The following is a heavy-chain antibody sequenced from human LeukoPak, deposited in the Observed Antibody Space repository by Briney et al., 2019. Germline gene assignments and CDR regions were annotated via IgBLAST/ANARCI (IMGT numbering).Heavy chain of an antibody. CDR2: IHGDGDNI. J-gene: IGHJ5*02. Sequence: GGSLRLSCAASGFPFSSYAMYWVCQAPGQGLVWVARIHGDGDNIRYATSVGGRFTISSPNAKDTLYLHMNSLRPEDTAVYYCARAQVGAPTDLWGQGTLVTVSS. D-gene: IGHD1-26*01. CDR3: ARAQVGAPTDL. CDR1: GFPFSSYA. V-gene: IGHV3-74*01.